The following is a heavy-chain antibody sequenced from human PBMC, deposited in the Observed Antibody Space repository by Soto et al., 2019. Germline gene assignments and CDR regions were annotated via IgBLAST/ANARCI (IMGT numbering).Heavy chain of an antibody. J-gene: IGHJ6*03. Sequence: ASVKVSCKASGYTFTGYYMHWVRQAPGQGLEWMGWINPNSGGTNYAQKFQGWVTMTRDTSTSTAYMELSRPRSDDTAVYYCARDRGLGGSYYYMDVWGKGTTVTVSS. V-gene: IGHV1-2*04. CDR3: ARDRGLGGSYYYMDV. CDR1: GYTFTGYY. D-gene: IGHD3-16*01. CDR2: INPNSGGT.